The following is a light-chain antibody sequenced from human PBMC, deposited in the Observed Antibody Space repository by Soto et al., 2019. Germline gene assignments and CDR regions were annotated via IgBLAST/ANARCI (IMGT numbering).Light chain of an antibody. V-gene: IGKV1-9*01. CDR3: QHLSTYPIT. CDR2: AAS. J-gene: IGKJ5*01. CDR1: QGISSY. Sequence: DIQLTQSPSFLSASVGDRVTITCRASQGISSYLAWYQQKPGKAPKVLIYAASTLRSGVPSRFSGSGSGTEFTFTISSLQPEDFATYYCQHLSTYPITFGQGTRLEIK.